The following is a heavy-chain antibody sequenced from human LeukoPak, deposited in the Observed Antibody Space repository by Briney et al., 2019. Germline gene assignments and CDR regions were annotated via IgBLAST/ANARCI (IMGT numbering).Heavy chain of an antibody. Sequence: SETLSLTCAVYGGSFSGYYWSWIRQPPGKGLEWIGEINHSGSTNYNPSLKSRVTISVDTSKNQFSLKLSSVTAAATAVYYCARAYREDSSSVYYFDYWGQGTLVTVSS. CDR2: INHSGST. D-gene: IGHD6-13*01. CDR1: GGSFSGYY. CDR3: ARAYREDSSSVYYFDY. J-gene: IGHJ4*02. V-gene: IGHV4-34*01.